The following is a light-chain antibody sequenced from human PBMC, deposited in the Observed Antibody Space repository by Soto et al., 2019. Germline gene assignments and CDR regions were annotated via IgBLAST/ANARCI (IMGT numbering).Light chain of an antibody. CDR3: HQLNSYPHT. CDR2: AAS. CDR1: QGISSY. Sequence: DIQLTQSPSFLSASVGDRVTITRRASQGISSYLAWYQQIPGKAPNLLIYAASTLQSGVPSRFSGSGSGTKFTLTISSLQPEDFATYYCHQLNSYPHTFGQGTRLEIK. J-gene: IGKJ5*01. V-gene: IGKV1-9*01.